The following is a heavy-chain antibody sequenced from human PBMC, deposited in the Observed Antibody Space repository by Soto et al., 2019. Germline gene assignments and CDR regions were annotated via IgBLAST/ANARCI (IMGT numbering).Heavy chain of an antibody. CDR3: VKGPGSYYYYYVMDV. V-gene: IGHV3-64D*06. Sequence: PGGSLRLSCSASGFNLSSYAMHWVRQAPGKGLEYVSAIRSSGNSTNYADSVKGRFAVSRDNSKNTLYLQMSSLRTEDTAVYYCVKGPGSYYYYYVMDVWGQGTTVTVSS. J-gene: IGHJ6*02. CDR1: GFNLSSYA. CDR2: IRSSGNST. D-gene: IGHD6-13*01.